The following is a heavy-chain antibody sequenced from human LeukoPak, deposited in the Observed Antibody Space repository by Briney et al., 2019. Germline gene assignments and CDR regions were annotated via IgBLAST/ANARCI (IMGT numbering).Heavy chain of an antibody. CDR2: ISGSGGST. Sequence: GGSLRLSCAASGFTFSSYAMSWVRQAPGKGLEWVSAISGSGGSTYYADSVKGRFTISRDNSKNTLYLQMNSLRAEDTAVYYCAKDTMVRGVIVWAFDTWGQGTMVTVSS. V-gene: IGHV3-23*01. CDR1: GFTFSSYA. D-gene: IGHD3-10*01. CDR3: AKDTMVRGVIVWAFDT. J-gene: IGHJ3*02.